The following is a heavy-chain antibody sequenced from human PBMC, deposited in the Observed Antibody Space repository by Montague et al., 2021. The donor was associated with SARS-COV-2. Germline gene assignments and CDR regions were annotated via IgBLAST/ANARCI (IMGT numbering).Heavy chain of an antibody. CDR1: GGSISSGGYY. V-gene: IGHV4-31*03. J-gene: IGHJ4*02. D-gene: IGHD6-13*01. CDR2: IYYSGST. Sequence: TLSLTCTVSGGSISSGGYYWSWIRQHPGKGLEWIGYIYYSGSTXYNPPLKSRVTIPVDTSKNQFSLKLSSVTAADTAVYYCARDVGWYSSSWFDYWGQGTLVTVSS. CDR3: ARDVGWYSSSWFDY.